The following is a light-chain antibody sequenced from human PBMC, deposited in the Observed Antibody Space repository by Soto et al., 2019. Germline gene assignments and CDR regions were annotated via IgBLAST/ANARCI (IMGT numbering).Light chain of an antibody. V-gene: IGKV3-20*01. J-gene: IGKJ2*01. CDR3: QQYGSSSYT. Sequence: EIVLTQSPGTLSLSPGERATLSCRASQSVSSSYLAWYQQKPGQAPRLLIYGASSRATGIPDRFSGSGSGTDLTLTISRLEPEDFAVDYCQQYGSSSYTFGQGTKLEIK. CDR1: QSVSSSY. CDR2: GAS.